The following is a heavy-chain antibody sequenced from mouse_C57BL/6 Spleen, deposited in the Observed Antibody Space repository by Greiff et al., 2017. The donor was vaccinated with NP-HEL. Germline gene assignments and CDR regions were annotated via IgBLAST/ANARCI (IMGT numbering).Heavy chain of an antibody. CDR1: GYTFTDYY. V-gene: IGHV1-26*01. CDR2: INPNNGGT. D-gene: IGHD4-1*01. J-gene: IGHJ2*01. Sequence: EVQLQQSGPELVKPGASVKISCKASGYTFTDYYMNWVKQSHGKSLEWIGDINPNNGGTSYNQKFKGKAKLTVDKSSSTSYMELRSLTSEDSAVYHCARQADWDDLDYWGQGTTLTVSS. CDR3: ARQADWDDLDY.